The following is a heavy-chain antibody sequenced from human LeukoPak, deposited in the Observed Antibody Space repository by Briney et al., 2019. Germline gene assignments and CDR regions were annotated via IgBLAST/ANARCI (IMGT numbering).Heavy chain of an antibody. D-gene: IGHD4-17*01. J-gene: IGHJ4*02. CDR1: GFTVSSNY. V-gene: IGHV3-53*01. Sequence: GGSLRLSCAASGFTVSSNYVNCVRQAPGKGLEWVSVIYSGGSTYYADSVKGRFTISRDNSKNTLFLQMNSLRAEDTAVYYCAREAVTRNYFDYRGQGTLVTVSS. CDR3: AREAVTRNYFDY. CDR2: IYSGGST.